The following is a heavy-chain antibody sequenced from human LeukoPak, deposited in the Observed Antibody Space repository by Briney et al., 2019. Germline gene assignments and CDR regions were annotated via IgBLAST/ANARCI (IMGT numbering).Heavy chain of an antibody. J-gene: IGHJ4*02. D-gene: IGHD5-12*01. Sequence: PGGSLRLSCAASGFTFSTFAMIWVRQPPGKGLEWVSSIFPSGGEIHYADSVRGRFTISRDNSKSTLSLQMNSLRAEDTAVYYCAKTFNREYSGNDRDYWGQGTLVTVSS. CDR3: AKTFNREYSGNDRDY. V-gene: IGHV3-23*01. CDR1: GFTFSTFA. CDR2: IFPSGGEI.